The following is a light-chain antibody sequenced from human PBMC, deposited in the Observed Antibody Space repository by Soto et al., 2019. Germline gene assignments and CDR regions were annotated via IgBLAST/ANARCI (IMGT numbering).Light chain of an antibody. CDR2: GAS. CDR1: QTVGTQ. CDR3: QQYFNWPPLT. J-gene: IGKJ4*01. Sequence: ERVMTQSPATLFVSPGERATLSCRVSQTVGTQLAWYQQKPGQAPRLLIYGASTRATGIPARFSGSGSETEFTLTISSLQSEDSAVYYCQQYFNWPPLTFGGGTKVEI. V-gene: IGKV3-15*01.